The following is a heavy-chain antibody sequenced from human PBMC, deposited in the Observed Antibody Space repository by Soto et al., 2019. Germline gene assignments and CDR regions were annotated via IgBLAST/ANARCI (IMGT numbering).Heavy chain of an antibody. V-gene: IGHV4-59*01. CDR1: GGSMSSYY. J-gene: IGHJ4*02. D-gene: IGHD5-12*01. Sequence: LSLTCTVSGGSMSSYYWSWIRQSPGKGLEWIGYIYYSGSTNYNPSLKSRVAISLDTSKNQFSLMLSSVTAADTAVYYCARGEWLATIKPYFAYWGQGTLVTVSS. CDR3: ARGEWLATIKPYFAY. CDR2: IYYSGST.